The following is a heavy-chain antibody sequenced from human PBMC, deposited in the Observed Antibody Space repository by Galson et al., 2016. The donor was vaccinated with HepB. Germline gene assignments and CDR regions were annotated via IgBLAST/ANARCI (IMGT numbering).Heavy chain of an antibody. CDR2: IYGSGGST. V-gene: IGHV3-23*01. J-gene: IGHJ4*02. CDR3: AKVGHAFWNTYFAHAYYFDY. Sequence: SLRLSRATSGFTFSNYAMSWVRQAPGKGLGWVSTIYGSGGSTFHADSVKGRFTISRDNSKHTLYLQMSSLKAEDTAVYYCAKVGHAFWNTYFAHAYYFDYWGQGNLVTVSS. CDR1: GFTFSNYA. D-gene: IGHD3-3*01.